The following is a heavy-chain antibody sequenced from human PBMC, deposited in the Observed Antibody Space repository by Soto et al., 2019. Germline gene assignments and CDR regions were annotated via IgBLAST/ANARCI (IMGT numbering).Heavy chain of an antibody. J-gene: IGHJ6*03. CDR2: INPSGST. Sequence: QVQLEQWGAGLLKPSGTLSLRCVLSGGSFSGFYWSWIRQAPGQGLEWIGDINPSGSTSYNPSLESRVTISVDTADNHFSPYVSSVTGADAAVYYCATVFWYYCYYIIVVGKGSTVTVFS. D-gene: IGHD3-3*01. CDR3: ATVFWYYCYYIIV. V-gene: IGHV4-34*02. CDR1: GGSFSGFY.